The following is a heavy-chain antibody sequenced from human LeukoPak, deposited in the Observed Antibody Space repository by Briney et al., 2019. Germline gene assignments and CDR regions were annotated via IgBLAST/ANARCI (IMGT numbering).Heavy chain of an antibody. CDR2: ISHDGSNE. Sequence: PGRSLRLSCVGSGISLSGYGTHWVRQAPGKGLEWVALISHDGSNEYHADSVKGRFTISRDNSMNTLYLQMNSLRAEDTAVYYCAKDPVARSRSSPGDYWGQGTLVTVSP. D-gene: IGHD6-6*01. V-gene: IGHV3-30*18. CDR3: AKDPVARSRSSPGDY. CDR1: GISLSGYG. J-gene: IGHJ4*02.